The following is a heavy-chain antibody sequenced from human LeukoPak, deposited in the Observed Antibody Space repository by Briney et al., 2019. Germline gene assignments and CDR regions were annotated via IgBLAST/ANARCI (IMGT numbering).Heavy chain of an antibody. V-gene: IGHV1-46*03. D-gene: IGHD3-16*01. CDR2: VYPSAGTS. CDR1: GYIFTSYY. J-gene: IGHJ4*02. CDR3: VREYHGGYFDF. Sequence: ASVKFSCKASGYIFTSYYMHWVRQAPGQGLEWLGVVYPSAGTSDPAQRFRARITLSDDTSTSTAYVELRSLKSEDTAIYFCVREYHGGYFDFWGQGTLVTVSS.